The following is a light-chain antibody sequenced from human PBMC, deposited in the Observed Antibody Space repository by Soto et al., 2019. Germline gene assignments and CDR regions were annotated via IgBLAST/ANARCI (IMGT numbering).Light chain of an antibody. CDR1: SSNIGSNT. V-gene: IGLV1-44*01. J-gene: IGLJ3*02. CDR3: AAWDDSLNGLV. Sequence: QSVLTQPPSASGTPGQRVTISCSGNSSNIGSNTVNWYQQLPGTAPKLLIYCNNQRPSGVPDRFSGSKSGTSASLAISGLQSEDEADYYCAAWDDSLNGLVFGGGTKLTVL. CDR2: CNN.